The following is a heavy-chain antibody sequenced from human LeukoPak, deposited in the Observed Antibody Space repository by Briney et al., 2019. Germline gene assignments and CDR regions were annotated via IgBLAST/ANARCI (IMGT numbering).Heavy chain of an antibody. J-gene: IGHJ4*02. D-gene: IGHD3-22*01. V-gene: IGHV3-53*01. CDR3: ARDLLSDYYDSSDN. CDR2: IYSGGST. Sequence: GGSLRLSCAASGFTVSSNYMSWVRQAPGKGLEWVSVIYSGGSTYYADSVKGRFTISRDNSKNTLYLQMNSLRAEDTAVYHCARDLLSDYYDSSDNWGQGTLVTVSS. CDR1: GFTVSSNY.